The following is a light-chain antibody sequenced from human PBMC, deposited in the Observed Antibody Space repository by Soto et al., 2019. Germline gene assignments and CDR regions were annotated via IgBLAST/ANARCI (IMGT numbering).Light chain of an antibody. J-gene: IGKJ5*01. Sequence: EIVLTQSPATLSLSPGERATLSCRASQSVNSYLAWYQQRPGQAPRLLIHDASSRATVIPARFSGSVSGTDFTCTILSRDPEFFAVYYCQLRTLWPSSTFGQWTRLEI. CDR2: DAS. CDR1: QSVNSY. CDR3: QLRTLWPSST. V-gene: IGKV3-11*01.